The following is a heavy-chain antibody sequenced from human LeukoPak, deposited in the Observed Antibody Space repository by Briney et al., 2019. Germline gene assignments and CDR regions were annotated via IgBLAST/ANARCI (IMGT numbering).Heavy chain of an antibody. CDR1: GGSISSYY. CDR3: ARDAPANAFDI. CDR2: IYYRGST. J-gene: IGHJ3*02. V-gene: IGHV4-59*12. Sequence: SETLSLTCTVSGGSISSYYWSWIRQPPGKGLEWIGYIYYRGSTNYNPSLKSRVTISVDTSKNQFSLKLSSVTAADTAVYYCARDAPANAFDIWGQGTMVTVSS.